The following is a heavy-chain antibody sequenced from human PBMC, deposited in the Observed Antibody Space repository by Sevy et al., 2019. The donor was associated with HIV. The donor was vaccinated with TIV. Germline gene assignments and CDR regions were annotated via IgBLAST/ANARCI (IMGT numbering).Heavy chain of an antibody. D-gene: IGHD4-4*01. CDR1: GGTFSSYA. CDR2: IIPIFGTA. J-gene: IGHJ6*02. CDR3: ARGNSNYVYYYYGMDV. Sequence: ASVKVSCKASGGTFSSYAISWVRQAPGQGLEWMGGIIPIFGTANYAQKFQGRVTITADESTSTAYMELSSLRSKDTAVYYCARGNSNYVYYYYGMDVWGQGTTVTVSS. V-gene: IGHV1-69*13.